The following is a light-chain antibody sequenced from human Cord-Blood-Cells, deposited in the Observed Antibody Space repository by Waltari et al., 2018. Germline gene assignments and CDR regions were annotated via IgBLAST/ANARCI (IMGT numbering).Light chain of an antibody. J-gene: IGLJ3*02. Sequence: NFMLTQPHSVSESPGKPVTISCTRTSGSLASNPVQWYQQRPGSSPTTVIYEDNQRPSGVPDRFSGSIDSSSNSASLTISGLKTEDEADYYCQSYDSSNWVFGGGTKLTVL. CDR2: EDN. V-gene: IGLV6-57*01. CDR1: SGSLASNP. CDR3: QSYDSSNWV.